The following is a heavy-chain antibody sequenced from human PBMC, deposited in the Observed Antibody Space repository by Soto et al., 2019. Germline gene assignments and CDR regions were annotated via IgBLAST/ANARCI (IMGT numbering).Heavy chain of an antibody. CDR2: IIPIFGTA. J-gene: IGHJ5*02. D-gene: IGHD4-17*01. V-gene: IGHV1-69*01. CDR1: GSTFSSYA. Sequence: QVQLVQSGAEVKKPGSSVKVSCKASGSTFSSYAISWVRQSPGQGLEGMGGIIPIFGTANYAQKIQGRVTITADESTSTDYMELSSLRSEDTAVYYCARGSIEHINIYGDYYDWFDPWGQGTLVTVSS. CDR3: ARGSIEHINIYGDYYDWFDP.